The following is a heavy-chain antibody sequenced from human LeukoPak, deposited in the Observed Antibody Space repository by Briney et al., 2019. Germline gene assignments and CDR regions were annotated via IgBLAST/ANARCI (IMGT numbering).Heavy chain of an antibody. Sequence: SQTLSPTCTVSGGSISSSRYYWGWIRQPPGKGLEWIGIIYYSGITYYNPSLKSRLTISVDTSKNHFSLKQSSVTATDTAVYYCARRGYCSSTSCYEYWFDPWGQGTLVTVSS. V-gene: IGHV4-39*02. CDR2: IYYSGIT. J-gene: IGHJ5*02. CDR3: ARRGYCSSTSCYEYWFDP. CDR1: GGSISSSRYY. D-gene: IGHD2-2*01.